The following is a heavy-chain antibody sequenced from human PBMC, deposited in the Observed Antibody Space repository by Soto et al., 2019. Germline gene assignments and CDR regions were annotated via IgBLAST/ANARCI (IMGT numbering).Heavy chain of an antibody. CDR3: ARRAEGRYNWNNEYWFHH. D-gene: IGHD1-20*01. J-gene: IGHJ5*02. V-gene: IGHV1-69*01. CDR2: LIPIFGTA. CDR1: GGTFSSYA. Sequence: QVQLVQSGAAVKKPGSSVKVSCKASGGTFSSYAISWVRQAPGQGLEWMGGLIPIFGTANYAQKFQGRVTITEDESTSTAYMELSSMRSEDTAVYYCARRAEGRYNWNNEYWFHHWGKGTLVTVSS.